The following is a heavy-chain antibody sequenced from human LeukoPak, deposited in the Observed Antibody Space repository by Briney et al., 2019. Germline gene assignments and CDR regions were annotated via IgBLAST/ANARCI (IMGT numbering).Heavy chain of an antibody. V-gene: IGHV3-30*18. CDR1: GFTFSSYG. CDR2: ISYDGSNK. D-gene: IGHD5-18*01. CDR3: AKGGYSYGPLMYYFDY. J-gene: IGHJ4*02. Sequence: GRSLRLSCAASGFTFSSYGMHWVRQAPGKGLEWVAVISYDGSNKYYADSVKGRFTISRDNSKNTLYLQMNSLRAEDTAVYYCAKGGYSYGPLMYYFDYWGQGTLVTVSS.